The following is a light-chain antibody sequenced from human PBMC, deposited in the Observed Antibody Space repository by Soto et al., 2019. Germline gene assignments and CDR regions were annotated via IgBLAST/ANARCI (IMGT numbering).Light chain of an antibody. CDR3: QQYNKWPLWT. Sequence: EIVMTQSPATLSVSPGERATLSCRASQSVNRNLAWYQQKPGQAPRLLIYGASTRATGIPARFSGSGSGTEFTLTISSLQSEDFAVYYCQQYNKWPLWTFGQGTKVEIK. CDR1: QSVNRN. J-gene: IGKJ1*01. CDR2: GAS. V-gene: IGKV3-15*01.